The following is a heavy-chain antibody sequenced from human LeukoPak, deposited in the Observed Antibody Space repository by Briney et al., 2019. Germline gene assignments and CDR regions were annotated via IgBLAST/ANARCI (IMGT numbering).Heavy chain of an antibody. CDR1: GGSISSGDYY. CDR3: ARHSGLRSPFDP. V-gene: IGHV4-39*01. CDR2: IYSSGNT. Sequence: SETLSLTCTVSGGSISSGDYYWGWIRQPPGRDLEWIGSIYSSGNTYYNPSLESRVTISVDTSKNQLSLKLTSATAADTSVYYCARHSGLRSPFDPWGQGTLVTVSS. J-gene: IGHJ5*02. D-gene: IGHD3-3*01.